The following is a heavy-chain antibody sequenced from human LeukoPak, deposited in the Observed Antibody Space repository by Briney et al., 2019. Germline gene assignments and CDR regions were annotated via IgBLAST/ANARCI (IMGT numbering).Heavy chain of an antibody. CDR2: INPSGGST. Sequence: GASVKVSCKASGYTFTGYYMHWVRQAPGQGLEWMGIINPSGGSTSYAQKFQGRVTMTRDMSTSTVYMELSSLRSEDTAVYYCARDGEYSSSSGAFDIWGQGTMVTVSS. CDR1: GYTFTGYY. CDR3: ARDGEYSSSSGAFDI. J-gene: IGHJ3*02. V-gene: IGHV1-46*01. D-gene: IGHD6-6*01.